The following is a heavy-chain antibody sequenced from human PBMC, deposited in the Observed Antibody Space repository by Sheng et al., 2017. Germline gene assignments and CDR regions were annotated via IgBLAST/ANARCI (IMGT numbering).Heavy chain of an antibody. CDR1: GYTFTSYG. CDR3: AREGKNLETYYYGSGSHGGYYYYMDV. V-gene: IGHV1-18*01. J-gene: IGHJ6*03. Sequence: QVQLVQSGAEVKKPGASVKVSCKASGYTFTSYGISWVRQAPGQGLEWMGWISAYNGNTNYAQKLQGRVTMTTDTSTSTAYMELRSLRSDDTAVYYCAREGKNLETYYYGSGSHGGYYYYMDVWGKGTTVTVSS. D-gene: IGHD3-10*01. CDR2: ISAYNGNT.